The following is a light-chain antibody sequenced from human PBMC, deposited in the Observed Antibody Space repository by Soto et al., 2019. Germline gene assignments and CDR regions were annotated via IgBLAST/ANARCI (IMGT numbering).Light chain of an antibody. J-gene: IGLJ1*01. Sequence: QTSLTKSRSLSGSPGQSVTISCTGTSSDVGGYNYVSWYQQHPGKAPKLVIYDVSKRPSGVPDRFSGSKSGNTASLTVSGLQAEDEADYYCCSYTDSRTHIFGSGTKVTVL. CDR1: SSDVGGYNY. V-gene: IGLV2-11*01. CDR3: CSYTDSRTHI. CDR2: DVS.